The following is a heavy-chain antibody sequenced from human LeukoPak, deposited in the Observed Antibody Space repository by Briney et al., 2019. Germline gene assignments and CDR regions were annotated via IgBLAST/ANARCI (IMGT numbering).Heavy chain of an antibody. CDR1: GFTFSSYW. V-gene: IGHV3-74*01. Sequence: PGGSLRLSCAASGFTFSSYWMHWVRQDPGKGLVWVSRINSDGSSTSYADSVKGRFTISRDNAKNTLYLQMNSLRAEDTAVYYCARALAVAGTGGYHWGQGTLVTVSS. CDR3: ARALAVAGTGGYH. J-gene: IGHJ5*02. CDR2: INSDGSST. D-gene: IGHD6-19*01.